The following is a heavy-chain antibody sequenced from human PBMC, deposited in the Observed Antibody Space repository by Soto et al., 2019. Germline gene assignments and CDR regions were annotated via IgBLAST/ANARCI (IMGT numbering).Heavy chain of an antibody. V-gene: IGHV3-30*18. CDR2: ISSDGSNE. J-gene: IGHJ4*02. CDR3: AKDLGDSSADDGADY. CDR1: GFPFSTYD. D-gene: IGHD6-25*01. Sequence: QVQLVESGGGVVQPGRSLRLSCAASGFPFSTYDMHGVRQAPGKGLEWVAVISSDGSNEYYADSVKGRFTISRDNSKNTLYVQMNSLRAEDTAVYYCAKDLGDSSADDGADYWGQGTLVTVSS.